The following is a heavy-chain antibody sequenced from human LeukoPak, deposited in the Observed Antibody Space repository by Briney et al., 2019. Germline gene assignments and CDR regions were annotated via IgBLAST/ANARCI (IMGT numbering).Heavy chain of an antibody. CDR3: ARTVVVVPAATYYYYMDL. V-gene: IGHV1-69*01. CDR1: GGTFSSYA. J-gene: IGHJ6*03. D-gene: IGHD2-2*01. Sequence: GSSVKLSCKASGGTFSSYAISWVRQAPGQGLEWMGGIIPIFGTANYAQKFQGRVTITADGSTSTAYMELSSLRSEDTAVYYCARTVVVVPAATYYYYMDLWGKGTTVTVSS. CDR2: IIPIFGTA.